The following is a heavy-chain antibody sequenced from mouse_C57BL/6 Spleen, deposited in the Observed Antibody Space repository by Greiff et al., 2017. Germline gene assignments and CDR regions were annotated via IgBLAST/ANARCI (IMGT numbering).Heavy chain of an antibody. CDR1: GFSLTSYG. J-gene: IGHJ3*01. D-gene: IGHD2-9*01. CDR2: IWGVGST. CDR3: ATYYGYDRGFAY. V-gene: IGHV2-6*01. Sequence: QVQLQQSGPGLVAPSQSLSITCTVSGFSLTSYGVDWVRQSPGKGLEWLGVIWGVGSTNYNSALKSRLSISKDNSKSQVFLKMNSLQTDDTAMYYCATYYGYDRGFAYWGQGTLVTVSA.